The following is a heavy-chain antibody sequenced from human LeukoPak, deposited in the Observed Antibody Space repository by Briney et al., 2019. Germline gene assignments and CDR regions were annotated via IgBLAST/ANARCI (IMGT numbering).Heavy chain of an antibody. Sequence: PSETLSLTCTVSGGSISSYYWSWIRQPPGKGLEWIGYIYYSGSTNYNPSLKSRVTISVDTSENQFSLKLSSVTAADTAVYYCARHGARLHPLDYWGQGTLVTVSS. CDR2: IYYSGST. J-gene: IGHJ4*02. V-gene: IGHV4-59*08. D-gene: IGHD4-11*01. CDR3: ARHGARLHPLDY. CDR1: GGSISSYY.